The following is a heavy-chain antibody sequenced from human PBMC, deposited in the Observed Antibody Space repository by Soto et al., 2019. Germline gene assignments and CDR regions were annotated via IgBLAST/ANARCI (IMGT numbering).Heavy chain of an antibody. Sequence: PGGSLRLSCAASGFSFSDSPMQWVRQAPGKGLEWVSGISWNSVNIGYADSVKGRFTISRDNAKSSLYLQMNSLRAEDTALYYCAKDLGRYYDSSGGDAFDIWGQGTMVTVSS. D-gene: IGHD3-22*01. CDR3: AKDLGRYYDSSGGDAFDI. V-gene: IGHV3-9*01. J-gene: IGHJ3*02. CDR2: ISWNSVNI. CDR1: GFSFSDSP.